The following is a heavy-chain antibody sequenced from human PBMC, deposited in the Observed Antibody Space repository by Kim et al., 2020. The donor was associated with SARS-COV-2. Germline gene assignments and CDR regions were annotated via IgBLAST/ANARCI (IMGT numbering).Heavy chain of an antibody. D-gene: IGHD3-3*01. CDR3: ATGSFGVVITPFDP. J-gene: IGHJ5*02. Sequence: NPSLKSRVTVSVDTSKNQFSLRLSSGTAADTAVYYCATGSFGVVITPFDPWGQGTLVTVSS. V-gene: IGHV4-30-2*05.